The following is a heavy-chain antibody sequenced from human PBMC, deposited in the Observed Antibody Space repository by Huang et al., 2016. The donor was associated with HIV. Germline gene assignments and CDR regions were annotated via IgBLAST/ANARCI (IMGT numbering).Heavy chain of an antibody. CDR3: AKVAAGQPFHFYYYMDA. CDR1: GGTFKKYA. CDR2: SMPLDGSA. J-gene: IGHJ6*03. V-gene: IGHV1-69*13. D-gene: IGHD3-3*02. Sequence: QVNLVQSGAEVRKPGSSVKVSCKASGGTFKKYAISWVRQAPGQGLEWMGASMPLDGSAAYAEKFPDRGTLPADGSTNTAYLELDRRTSEDTAVYYCAKVAAGQPFHFYYYMDAWGDGTTVIVSS.